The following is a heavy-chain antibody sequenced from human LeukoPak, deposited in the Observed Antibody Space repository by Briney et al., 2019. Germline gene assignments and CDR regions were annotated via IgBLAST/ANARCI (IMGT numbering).Heavy chain of an antibody. D-gene: IGHD1-26*01. CDR1: GFTFSDHY. CDR3: ARASRSGSYFFY. J-gene: IGHJ4*02. CDR2: SRNKANSYTT. Sequence: GGSLRLSCAASGFTFSDHYMDWVRQTPGKGLEWVGRSRNKANSYTTEYAASVKGRFTISRDDSKDSLSLQMNSLKTDDTAVYYCARASRSGSYFFYWGQGTLVTVSS. V-gene: IGHV3-72*01.